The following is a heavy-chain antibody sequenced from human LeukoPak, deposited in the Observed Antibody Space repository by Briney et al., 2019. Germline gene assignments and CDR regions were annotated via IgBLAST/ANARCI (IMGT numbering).Heavy chain of an antibody. V-gene: IGHV3-66*02. J-gene: IGHJ3*02. Sequence: PGGSLRLSCAASGFTVSSNYMSRVRQVPGKGLEWVSVIYSGGSTYYADSVKGRFTISRDNSQNTLYLQMNSLRAEDTAVYYCARVNIATDTDAFDIWGQGTMVTVSS. CDR1: GFTVSSNY. D-gene: IGHD2/OR15-2a*01. CDR2: IYSGGST. CDR3: ARVNIATDTDAFDI.